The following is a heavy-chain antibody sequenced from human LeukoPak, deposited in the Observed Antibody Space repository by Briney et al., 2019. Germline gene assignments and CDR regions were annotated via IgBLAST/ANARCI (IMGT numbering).Heavy chain of an antibody. J-gene: IGHJ4*02. Sequence: PGGSLRLSCAASGFTFSGSAMHWVRQASGKGLEWLGRIRSKADNYATVYAASVEGRFTISRDDPKNTAYLQMNSLKTEDTAVYYCTRWGVSTIDSWGQGTLVTVSS. CDR1: GFTFSGSA. CDR2: IRSKADNYAT. V-gene: IGHV3-73*01. CDR3: TRWGVSTIDS. D-gene: IGHD3-10*01.